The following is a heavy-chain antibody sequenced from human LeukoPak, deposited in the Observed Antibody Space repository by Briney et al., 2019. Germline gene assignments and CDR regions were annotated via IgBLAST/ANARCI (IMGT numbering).Heavy chain of an antibody. V-gene: IGHV5-51*01. Sequence: HGESLKISCKGSGYSFTNYWIGWVRQMPGKGLEWMGMSYPGDSDTRQSPSFQGQVTISADKSISTAYLQWSSLEASDTAMYFCARHGSSYYEPRYNWFDPWGQGTLVTVSS. CDR1: GYSFTNYW. CDR3: ARHGSSYYEPRYNWFDP. CDR2: SYPGDSDT. D-gene: IGHD3-16*01. J-gene: IGHJ5*02.